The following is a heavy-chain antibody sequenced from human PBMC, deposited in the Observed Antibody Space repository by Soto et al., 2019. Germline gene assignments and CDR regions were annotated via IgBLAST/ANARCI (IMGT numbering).Heavy chain of an antibody. CDR3: ARSMTTVTTDGAFDI. CDR1: GYSFTSYW. Sequence: PGESLKISCKGSGYSFTSYWIGWVRQMPGKGLEWMGIIYPGDSDTRYSPSFQGQVTISADKSISTAYLQWSSLKASDTAMYYCARSMTTVTTDGAFDIWGQGTMLTVSS. J-gene: IGHJ3*02. D-gene: IGHD4-4*01. V-gene: IGHV5-51*01. CDR2: IYPGDSDT.